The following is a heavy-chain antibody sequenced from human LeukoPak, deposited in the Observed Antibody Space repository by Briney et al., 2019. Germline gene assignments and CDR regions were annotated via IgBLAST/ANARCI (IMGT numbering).Heavy chain of an antibody. CDR1: GFTFSSYS. J-gene: IGHJ4*02. CDR2: ISSSSSYI. V-gene: IGHV3-21*01. Sequence: GGSLRLSCAASGFTFSSYSMNWVRQAPGKGLEWVSSISSSSSYIYYADSVKGRFTISRDNAKNLLYLQMNSLRAEDTAVYYCARDGRSSSGNLNFDYWGQGTLVTVSS. CDR3: ARDGRSSSGNLNFDY. D-gene: IGHD6-13*01.